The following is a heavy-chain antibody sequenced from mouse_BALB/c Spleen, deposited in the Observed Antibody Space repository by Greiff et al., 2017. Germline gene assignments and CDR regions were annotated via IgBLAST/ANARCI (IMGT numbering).Heavy chain of an antibody. J-gene: IGHJ2*01. Sequence: QVQLKESGPELVKTGASVKISCKASGYSFTSYYIHWVKQRPGQGLEWIGWIFPGSGNTKYNEKFKGKATLTADTSSSTAYMQLSSLTSEDSAVYFCARSDYGSSFDYWGQGTTLTVSS. V-gene: IGHV1-66*01. D-gene: IGHD1-1*01. CDR2: IFPGSGNT. CDR3: ARSDYGSSFDY. CDR1: GYSFTSYY.